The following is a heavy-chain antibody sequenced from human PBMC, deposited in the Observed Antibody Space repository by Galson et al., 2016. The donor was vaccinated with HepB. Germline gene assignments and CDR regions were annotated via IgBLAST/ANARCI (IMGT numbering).Heavy chain of an antibody. CDR2: IKSGGDST. Sequence: SLRLSCAASGFTFSTYAMSWVRQAPGKGLEWVSGIKSGGDSTHYADFVKGRFTISRDNSKNTLYLQMSSLRVEDTAIYYCAKERKRLREYFDYWGQGTLVAVSS. D-gene: IGHD4-17*01. J-gene: IGHJ4*02. CDR1: GFTFSTYA. CDR3: AKERKRLREYFDY. V-gene: IGHV3-23*01.